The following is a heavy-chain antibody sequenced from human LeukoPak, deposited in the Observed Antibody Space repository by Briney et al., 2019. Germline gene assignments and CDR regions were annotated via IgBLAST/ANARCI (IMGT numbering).Heavy chain of an antibody. CDR3: AHCSNTSCYGEYYYYGMDV. J-gene: IGHJ6*04. CDR2: IVPIFGTA. Sequence: ASVKVSCKASGGTFSSYAISWVRQAPGQGLEWMGGIVPIFGTANYAQKFQGRVTITADESTSTAYMELSSLRSEDTAVYYCAHCSNTSCYGEYYYYGMDVWGKGTTVTVSS. D-gene: IGHD2-2*01. CDR1: GGTFSSYA. V-gene: IGHV1-69*01.